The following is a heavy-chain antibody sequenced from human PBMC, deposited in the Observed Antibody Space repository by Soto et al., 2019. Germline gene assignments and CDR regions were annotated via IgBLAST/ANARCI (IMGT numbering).Heavy chain of an antibody. D-gene: IGHD1-1*01. V-gene: IGHV4-39*01. CDR1: SGTLSSRSHY. Sequence: PSETLSLTCTVSSGTLSSRSHYWAWIRQPPGKGLEWIGVIDDSGSTHYSESLKSRVTISVDTSKNQFSLKVSSVTATDTAVYYCARQGRNTRIVLIKHYATDFWGQGTAVTVSS. CDR3: ARQGRNTRIVLIKHYATDF. J-gene: IGHJ6*02. CDR2: IDDSGST.